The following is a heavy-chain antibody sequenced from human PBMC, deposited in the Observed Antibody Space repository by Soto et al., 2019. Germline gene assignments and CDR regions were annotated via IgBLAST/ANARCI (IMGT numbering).Heavy chain of an antibody. V-gene: IGHV4-61*05. D-gene: IGHD3-10*01. CDR3: ASGRALLWFGELSDYYYYGMDV. J-gene: IGHJ6*02. CDR2: IYYSGST. Sequence: SETLSLTCTVSGGSISSSSYYWGWLRRPPGKGLEWIGYIYYSGSTNYNPSLKSRVTISVDTSKNQFSLKLSSVTAADTAVYYCASGRALLWFGELSDYYYYGMDVWGQGTTVTVSS. CDR1: GGSISSSSYY.